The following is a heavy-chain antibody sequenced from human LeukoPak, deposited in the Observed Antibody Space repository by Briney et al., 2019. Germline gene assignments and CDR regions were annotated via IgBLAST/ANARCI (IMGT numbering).Heavy chain of an antibody. V-gene: IGHV3-74*01. CDR2: ISSDGSNT. Sequence: QAGGSLRLSCAASGFTFSTYWMHWVRQAPGKGPVWVSRISSDGSNTIYADSVKGRFPISRDNAKNTLYLQMNSLRAEDAAVYYCVRDKISGWFVDQWGQGTLVTVSS. CDR3: VRDKISGWFVDQ. D-gene: IGHD6-19*01. CDR1: GFTFSTYW. J-gene: IGHJ4*02.